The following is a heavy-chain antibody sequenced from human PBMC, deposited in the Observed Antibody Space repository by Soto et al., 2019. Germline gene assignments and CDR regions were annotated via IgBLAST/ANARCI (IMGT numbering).Heavy chain of an antibody. CDR2: IIPILGIA. CDR3: ASSRVSSSWYLVWLDP. V-gene: IGHV1-69*02. CDR1: GGTFSSYT. J-gene: IGHJ5*02. Sequence: SSVKVSCKASGGTFSSYTISWVRQAPGRGLEWMGRIIPILGIANYAQKFQGRVTITADKSTSTAYMELSSLRSEDTAVYYCASSRVSSSWYLVWLDPWGQGTLVTVSS. D-gene: IGHD6-13*01.